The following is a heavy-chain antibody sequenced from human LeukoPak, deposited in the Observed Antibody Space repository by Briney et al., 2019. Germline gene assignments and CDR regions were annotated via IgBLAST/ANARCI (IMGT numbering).Heavy chain of an antibody. CDR2: IYSGGET. CDR3: TRDPPAVAINTYA. D-gene: IGHD6-13*01. V-gene: IGHV3-66*01. Sequence: GGSLRLSCAASGVSVSSNFMIWVLQTPGQGLEWVSLIYSGGETSYAVSVKGRFSISRDNSKNTLYLQMNSLRVEDTAVYYCTRDPPAVAINTYAWGQGTLVTVSS. CDR1: GVSVSSNF. J-gene: IGHJ5*02.